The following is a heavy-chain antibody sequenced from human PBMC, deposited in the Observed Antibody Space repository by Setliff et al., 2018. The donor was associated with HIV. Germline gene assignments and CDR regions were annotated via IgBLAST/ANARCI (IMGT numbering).Heavy chain of an antibody. V-gene: IGHV3-7*01. CDR2: INQDGSEQ. CDR1: GITFSSYW. Sequence: PGGSLRLSCVASGITFSSYWMIWVRQAPGKGLEWLANINQDGSEQNSADSLKGRFSVSKDNAKNSLSLQMNSLRAEDTAVYYCARGGAIGVSVGATWGQGTLVTVSS. CDR3: ARGGAIGVSVGAT. D-gene: IGHD2-15*01. J-gene: IGHJ5*02.